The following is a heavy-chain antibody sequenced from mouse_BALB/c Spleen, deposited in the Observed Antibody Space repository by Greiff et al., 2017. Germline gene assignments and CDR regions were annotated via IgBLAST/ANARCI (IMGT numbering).Heavy chain of an antibody. V-gene: IGHV5-4*02. CDR1: GFTFSDYY. Sequence: DVKLVESGGGLVKPGGSLKLSCAASGFTFSDYYMYWVRQTPEKRLEWVATISDGGSYTYYPDSVKGRFTISRDNAKNNLYLQMSSLKSEDTAMYYCAREREAWFAYWGQGTLVTVSA. CDR2: ISDGGSYT. J-gene: IGHJ3*01. CDR3: AREREAWFAY.